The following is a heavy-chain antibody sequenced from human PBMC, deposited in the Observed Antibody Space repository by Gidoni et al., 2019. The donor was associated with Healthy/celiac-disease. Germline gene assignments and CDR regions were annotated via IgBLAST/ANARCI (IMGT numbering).Heavy chain of an antibody. CDR3: AVRGTNSGDFDY. J-gene: IGHJ4*02. D-gene: IGHD7-27*01. V-gene: IGHV1-46*01. Sequence: QVQLVQSGAEVKKPGASVKVSGKASGYTFTSYYMHWVRQAPGQGLAWMGIINPSGGSTSYAQKFQGRVTMTRDTSTSTVYMELSSLRSEDTAVYYCAVRGTNSGDFDYWGQGTLVTVSS. CDR1: GYTFTSYY. CDR2: INPSGGST.